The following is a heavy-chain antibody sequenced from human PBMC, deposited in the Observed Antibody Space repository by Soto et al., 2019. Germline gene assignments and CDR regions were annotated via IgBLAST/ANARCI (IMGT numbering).Heavy chain of an antibody. CDR2: IYSGGST. CDR3: ARDRVESGYPEYFQH. Sequence: GSLRLSCASSVFTVSSNYMSWVRQAPGKGLEWVSVIYSGGSTYYADSVKGRFTISRDNSKNTLYLQMNSLRAEDTAVYYCARDRVESGYPEYFQHWGQGTLVTVSS. CDR1: VFTVSSNY. J-gene: IGHJ1*01. D-gene: IGHD3-22*01. V-gene: IGHV3-53*01.